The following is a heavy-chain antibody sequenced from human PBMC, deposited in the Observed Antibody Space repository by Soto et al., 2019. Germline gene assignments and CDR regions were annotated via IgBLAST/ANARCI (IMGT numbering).Heavy chain of an antibody. Sequence: SETLSLTCTVSGGSISSYYWSWIRQPPGKGLEWIGYIYYSGSTNYNPSLKSRVTISVDTSKNQFSLKLSSVTAADTAVYYCARHSAYGSGSYYPLAFDYWGQGTLVTVSS. CDR1: GGSISSYY. CDR3: ARHSAYGSGSYYPLAFDY. D-gene: IGHD3-10*01. CDR2: IYYSGST. V-gene: IGHV4-59*08. J-gene: IGHJ4*02.